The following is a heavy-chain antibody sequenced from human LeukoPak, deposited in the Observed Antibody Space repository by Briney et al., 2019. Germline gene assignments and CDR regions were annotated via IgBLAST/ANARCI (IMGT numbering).Heavy chain of an antibody. D-gene: IGHD3-3*01. CDR3: ASSSPLRFLEWLLYGYYYYGMDV. V-gene: IGHV4-39*01. Sequence: SETLSLTCTVSGGSISSSSYYWGWIRQPPGKGLEWIGSIYYSGSTYYNPSLKSRVTISVDTSKNQFSLKLSSVTAADTAVYYCASSSPLRFLEWLLYGYYYYGMDVWGQGTTVTVSS. CDR1: GGSISSSSYY. CDR2: IYYSGST. J-gene: IGHJ6*02.